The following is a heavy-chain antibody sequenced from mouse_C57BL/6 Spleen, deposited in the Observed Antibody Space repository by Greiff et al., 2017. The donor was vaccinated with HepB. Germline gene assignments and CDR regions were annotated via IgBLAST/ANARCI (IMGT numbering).Heavy chain of an antibody. J-gene: IGHJ2*01. D-gene: IGHD4-1*01. CDR1: GYTFTSYT. V-gene: IGHV1-4*01. Sequence: VKLVESGAELARPGASVKMSCKASGYTFTSYTMHWVKQRPGQGLEWIGYINPSSGYTKYNQKFKDKATLTADKSSSTAYMQLSSLTSEDSAVYYCARELGRWYFDYWGQGTTLTVSS. CDR3: ARELGRWYFDY. CDR2: INPSSGYT.